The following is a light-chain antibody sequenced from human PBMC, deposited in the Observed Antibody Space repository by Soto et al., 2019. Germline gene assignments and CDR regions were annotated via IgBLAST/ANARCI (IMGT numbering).Light chain of an antibody. J-gene: IGKJ1*01. V-gene: IGKV3-20*01. CDR2: GAS. CDR3: QQYGSSPRT. CDR1: QTVSSSY. Sequence: EIVLTQSPGTLSLFPGERATLSCRASQTVSSSYLAWYQQRPGQAPRLLIYGASSRATGIPDRFSGSGSGTDFTLTISRLEPEDLAVYYCQQYGSSPRTFGQGTKVEIK.